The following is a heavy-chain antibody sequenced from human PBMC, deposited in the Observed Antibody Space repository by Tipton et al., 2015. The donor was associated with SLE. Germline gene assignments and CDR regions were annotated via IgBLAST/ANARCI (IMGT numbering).Heavy chain of an antibody. J-gene: IGHJ4*02. CDR3: GRGEVRTKWGGFVDY. D-gene: IGHD3-10*01. CDR1: GFTFSSHW. CDR2: ISFDGSYK. Sequence: SLRLSCVASGFTFSSHWMHWVRQAPGKGLEWVAVISFDGSYKYYVDSVKGRFTISRDNSKNTLYLQMSSLRPEDTAVYYCGRGEVRTKWGGFVDYWGQGTLVRVSS. V-gene: IGHV3-30*15.